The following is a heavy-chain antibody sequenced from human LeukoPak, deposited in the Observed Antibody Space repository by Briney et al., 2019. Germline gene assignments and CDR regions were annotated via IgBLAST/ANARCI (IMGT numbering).Heavy chain of an antibody. CDR2: IYYSGST. J-gene: IGHJ5*02. V-gene: IGHV4-59*08. CDR3: ARHTEAWFDP. Sequence: PSETLSLTCTVSGGSISSYYWSRIRQPPGKVLEWIGYIYYSGSTNYNPSLKSRVTISVDTSKNQFSLKLSSVTAADTAVYYCARHTEAWFDPWGQGTLVTVSS. D-gene: IGHD4-11*01. CDR1: GGSISSYY.